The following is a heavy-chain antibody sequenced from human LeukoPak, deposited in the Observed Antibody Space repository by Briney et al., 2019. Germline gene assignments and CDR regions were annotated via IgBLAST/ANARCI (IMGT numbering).Heavy chain of an antibody. Sequence: SETLSLTCTVSGGSFISYYWSWIRQSPGKGLEWIGYFYYSGSTHYNPSLKSRVTISVDTSKNQFSLKVNSVTAADTAVYYCARTIFGVANPPHYYYYMDVWGKGTTVTVSS. V-gene: IGHV4-59*01. D-gene: IGHD3-3*01. CDR3: ARTIFGVANPPHYYYYMDV. J-gene: IGHJ6*03. CDR2: FYYSGST. CDR1: GGSFISYY.